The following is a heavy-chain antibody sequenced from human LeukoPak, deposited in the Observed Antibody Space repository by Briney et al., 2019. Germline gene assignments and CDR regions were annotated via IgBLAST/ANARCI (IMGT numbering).Heavy chain of an antibody. V-gene: IGHV3-53*01. D-gene: IGHD1-26*01. CDR3: ARERGRGRDSPWFDY. CDR2: IYSDGST. Sequence: PGGSLRLSCAASGFIVSGDFMSWVRQAPGKGLEWVLVIYSDGSTYYADSVKGRFTISRDNSKNTLDLQMTGLRAEDTAVYYCARERGRGRDSPWFDYWGQGTLVTVSS. J-gene: IGHJ4*02. CDR1: GFIVSGDF.